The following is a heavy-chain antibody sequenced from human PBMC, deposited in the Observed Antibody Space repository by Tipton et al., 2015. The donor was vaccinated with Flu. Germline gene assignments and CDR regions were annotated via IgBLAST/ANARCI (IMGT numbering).Heavy chain of an antibody. V-gene: IGHV4-4*07. D-gene: IGHD3-22*01. CDR2: ICTSGST. Sequence: TLSLTCTVSGGSISSYYWSWIRQPAGKGLEWIGRICTSGSTNYNPSLKSRVTMSVDTSKNQFSLKLSSVTAADTAVYYCARDGYYYDSSGLDYWGQGTLVTVSS. CDR1: GGSISSYY. CDR3: ARDGYYYDSSGLDY. J-gene: IGHJ4*02.